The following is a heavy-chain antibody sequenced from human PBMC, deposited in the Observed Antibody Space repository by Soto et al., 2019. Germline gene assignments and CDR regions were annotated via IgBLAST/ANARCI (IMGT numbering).Heavy chain of an antibody. V-gene: IGHV3-21*02. CDR3: AGEEGYWGRMDV. CDR2: ISSGSSYI. J-gene: IGHJ6*02. CDR1: GFSFSTYS. D-gene: IGHD2-15*01. Sequence: EVQLVESGGGLVKPGGSLRLSCAASGFSFSTYSMNWVRQAPGKGLEWVSSISSGSSYIYYAESVKGRFTISRDNTKNSLFLKMNSLRDEDTAIYYCAGEEGYWGRMDVWGQGTTVTVSS.